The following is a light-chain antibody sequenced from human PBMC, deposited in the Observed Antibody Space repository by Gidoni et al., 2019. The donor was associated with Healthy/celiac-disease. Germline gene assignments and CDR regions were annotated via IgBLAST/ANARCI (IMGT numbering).Light chain of an antibody. Sequence: DIPITQSPSSLSASVGDRVTITCQASQDISNYLNWYQQKPGKAPKLLIYDASNLETGVPSRFSGSGSGTDFTFTISSLQAEDIATYYCQQYDNLPYTFGQGTKLEIK. CDR3: QQYDNLPYT. V-gene: IGKV1-33*01. CDR2: DAS. J-gene: IGKJ2*01. CDR1: QDISNY.